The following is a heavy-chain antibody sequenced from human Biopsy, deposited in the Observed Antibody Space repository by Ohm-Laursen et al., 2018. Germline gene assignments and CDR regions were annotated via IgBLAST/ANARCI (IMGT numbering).Heavy chain of an antibody. CDR3: ARSVGIMAAPIDY. CDR1: GFIFSDYY. Sequence: SLRLSCAASGFIFSDYYMSWIRQAPGKGLEWVSNINSVGTIYYADSVRGRSTISRDNAKNSLYLQMNGLRVEDTAVYYCARSVGIMAAPIDYWGQGTLVTVSS. D-gene: IGHD3-16*01. V-gene: IGHV3-11*01. J-gene: IGHJ4*02. CDR2: INSVGTI.